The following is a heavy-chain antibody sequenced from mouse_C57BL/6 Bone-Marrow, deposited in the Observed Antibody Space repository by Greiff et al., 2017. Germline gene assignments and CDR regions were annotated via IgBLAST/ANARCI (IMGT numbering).Heavy chain of an antibody. CDR1: GFNINDYY. CDR3: TTYVYVGSFDY. Sequence: VQLQQSGAELVRPGASVKLSCTASGFNINDYYMHWVKQRPEQGLEWIGRIDPEDGDTEYAAKFQGKATMTADTSSNKSYLQLSSLTSEDTAVYYCTTYVYVGSFDYWGRGTTLTVSS. D-gene: IGHD2-3*01. CDR2: IDPEDGDT. J-gene: IGHJ2*01. V-gene: IGHV14-1*01.